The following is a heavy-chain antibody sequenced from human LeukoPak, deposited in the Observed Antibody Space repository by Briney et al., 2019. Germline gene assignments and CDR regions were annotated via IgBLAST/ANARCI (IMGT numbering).Heavy chain of an antibody. CDR1: GYSISSGYY. CDR2: IYHSGST. D-gene: IGHD1-1*01. J-gene: IGHJ5*02. Sequence: SETLSLTCTVSGYSISSGYYWGWIRQPPGRGLEWIGSIYHSGSTYYNPSLKSRVTISRDTSKNEVSLSLHSVTAADTAIYYCAVAWNAERTFDPWGQGTLVTVSS. CDR3: AVAWNAERTFDP. V-gene: IGHV4-38-2*02.